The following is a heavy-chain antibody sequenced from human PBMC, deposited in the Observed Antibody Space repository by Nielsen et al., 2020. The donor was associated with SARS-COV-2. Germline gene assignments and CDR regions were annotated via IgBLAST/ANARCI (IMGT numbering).Heavy chain of an antibody. J-gene: IGHJ4*02. Sequence: GESLKISCAASGFTFSSYWMNWVRQAPGKGLEWVANIKQDGSEKYYGDSVKGRFTISRDNAKNSLYLQMNSLRAEDTAVYYCARDASTTVTTLFDYWGQGTLVTVSS. V-gene: IGHV3-7*03. CDR3: ARDASTTVTTLFDY. CDR1: GFTFSSYW. CDR2: IKQDGSEK. D-gene: IGHD4-17*01.